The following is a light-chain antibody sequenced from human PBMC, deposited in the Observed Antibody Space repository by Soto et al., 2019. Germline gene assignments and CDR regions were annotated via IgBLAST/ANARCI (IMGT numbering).Light chain of an antibody. CDR1: SSDVGGYNY. Sequence: QSALTQPASVSGSHGQSITISCTGSSSDVGGYNYVSWYQQHPDKAPNLMIYDVSNRPSGVSNRFSGSKSGNTASLTISGLQAEDEAHYYFRSYRSNSTLVIFGGGTKLTVL. CDR3: RSYRSNSTLVI. J-gene: IGLJ2*01. CDR2: DVS. V-gene: IGLV2-14*01.